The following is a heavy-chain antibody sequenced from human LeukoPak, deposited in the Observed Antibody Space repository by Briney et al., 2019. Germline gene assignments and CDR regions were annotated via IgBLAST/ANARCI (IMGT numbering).Heavy chain of an antibody. CDR3: ARDGGDPDY. CDR1: GGSISSGDYY. V-gene: IGHV4-30-4*01. CDR2: IYYSGRT. J-gene: IGHJ4*02. Sequence: SQTLSLTCTVSGGSISSGDYYWSWIRQPPGKGLEWVGYIYYSGRTYYNPSLKSLATISVDTSKTQFSLKLSSVTAADTAVYSCARDGGDPDYWGQGTLVTVSS. D-gene: IGHD3-3*01.